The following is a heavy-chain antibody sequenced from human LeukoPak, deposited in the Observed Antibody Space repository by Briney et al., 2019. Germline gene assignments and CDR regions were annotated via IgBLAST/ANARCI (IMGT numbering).Heavy chain of an antibody. J-gene: IGHJ3*02. Sequence: GGSLRLSCATSGFTFRNFDLHWVRHATGEGLEWVSAIGTAGDTYYPDSVKGRFTISRDNAKNSFYLQMNNLRVGDTAVYYCSRGGAPAGYAYDIWGHGTVVTVSS. CDR1: GFTFRNFD. V-gene: IGHV3-13*01. CDR3: SRGGAPAGYAYDI. CDR2: IGTAGDT. D-gene: IGHD6-13*01.